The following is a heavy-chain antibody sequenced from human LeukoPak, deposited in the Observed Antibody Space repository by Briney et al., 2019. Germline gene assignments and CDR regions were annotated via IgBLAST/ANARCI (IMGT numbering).Heavy chain of an antibody. CDR1: GGSVSSGVYY. CDR3: ATYGGNYYFDY. CDR2: VYYSGTT. Sequence: PSETLSLTCTVSGGSVSSGVYYWSWIRQHPGQGLEWIGYVYYSGTTYYNPSLKSRVTISLDTSKNQFSLKLSSATAADTAVYYCATYGGNYYFDYWGQGTLVTVSS. D-gene: IGHD4-23*01. V-gene: IGHV4-31*03. J-gene: IGHJ4*02.